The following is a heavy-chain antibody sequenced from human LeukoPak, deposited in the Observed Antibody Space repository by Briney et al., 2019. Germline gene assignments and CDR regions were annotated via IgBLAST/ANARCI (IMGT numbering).Heavy chain of an antibody. CDR2: IKQDGSEK. D-gene: IGHD3-22*01. V-gene: IGHV3-7*04. J-gene: IGHJ4*02. CDR1: GFTFSVSW. Sequence: GGSLRLSCAASGFTFSVSWMSWVRQAPGKGLEWVANIKQDGSEKYYVDSVKGRFTISRDNAKNSLYLQMNSLRAEDTAVYYCARGITMIVVAYDYWGQGTLVTVSS. CDR3: ARGITMIVVAYDY.